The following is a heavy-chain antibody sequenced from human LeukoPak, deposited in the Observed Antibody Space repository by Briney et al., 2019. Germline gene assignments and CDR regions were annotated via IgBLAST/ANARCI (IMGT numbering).Heavy chain of an antibody. CDR2: ISGSGGHT. J-gene: IGHJ6*03. CDR3: AKGGAATMRDGYNYYYYYMEV. Sequence: GGSLRLSCAASGLTFSSHAMSWVRQAPGKGLEWVSLISGSGGHTYYGDSVKGRFTISRDNSTNRLYLQMNSLRPEDTAVYYCAKGGAATMRDGYNYYYYYMEVWGRGTTVTVSS. V-gene: IGHV3-23*01. CDR1: GLTFSSHA. D-gene: IGHD5-24*01.